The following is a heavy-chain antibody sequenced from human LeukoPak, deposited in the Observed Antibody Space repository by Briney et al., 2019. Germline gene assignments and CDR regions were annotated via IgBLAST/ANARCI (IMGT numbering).Heavy chain of an antibody. CDR3: AREVGPYYDYVWGSYRYLDP. D-gene: IGHD3-16*02. CDR2: ISSSSSYI. CDR1: GFTFSSYS. V-gene: IGHV3-21*01. J-gene: IGHJ5*02. Sequence: GGSLRLSCAASGFTFSSYSMNWVRQAPGKGLEWVSSISSSSSYIYYADSVKGRFTISRDNAKNSLYLQMNSLRAEDTAVYYCAREVGPYYDYVWGSYRYLDPWGQGTLVTVSS.